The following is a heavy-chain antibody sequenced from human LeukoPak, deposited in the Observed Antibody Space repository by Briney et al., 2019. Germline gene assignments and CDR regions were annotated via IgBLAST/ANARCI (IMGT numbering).Heavy chain of an antibody. CDR1: GGSISSYY. CDR2: IYYSGST. Sequence: SETLSLTCTVSGGSISSYYWSWIRQPPGKGLEWIGYIYYSGSTNYNPSLKSRVTISVDTSKNQFSLKLSSVTAADTAVYYCARNAWGWRYFDLWGRGTLVTVSS. CDR3: ARNAWGWRYFDL. D-gene: IGHD3-16*01. J-gene: IGHJ2*01. V-gene: IGHV4-59*01.